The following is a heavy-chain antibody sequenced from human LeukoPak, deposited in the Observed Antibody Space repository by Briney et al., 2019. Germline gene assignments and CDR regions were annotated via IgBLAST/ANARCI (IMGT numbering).Heavy chain of an antibody. Sequence: PGGSLRLSCVASGFTFSSYAMHWVRQAPGKGLEWVTVISYDGSNKYYADSVKGRFTISRDNSKNTLYLQMNSLRAEDTAVYYCAKDSDGSGSTFDYWGQGTLVTVSS. CDR3: AKDSDGSGSTFDY. V-gene: IGHV3-30*04. CDR1: GFTFSSYA. CDR2: ISYDGSNK. D-gene: IGHD3-10*01. J-gene: IGHJ4*02.